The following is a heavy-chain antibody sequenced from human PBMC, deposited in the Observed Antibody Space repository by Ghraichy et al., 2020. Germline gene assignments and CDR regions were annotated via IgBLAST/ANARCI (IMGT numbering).Heavy chain of an antibody. CDR3: ARRNNCSGGSCYSFWFDP. D-gene: IGHD2-15*01. Sequence: SETPSLTCTVSGGSISSSSYYWGWIRQPPGKGLEWIASIYSGGSTYYNPSLKSRVTISVDKSKSQFSLKLSSVTAADTAVYYCARRNNCSGGSCYSFWFDPWGQGTLVTVSS. J-gene: IGHJ5*02. CDR1: GGSISSSSYY. V-gene: IGHV4-39*01. CDR2: IYSGGST.